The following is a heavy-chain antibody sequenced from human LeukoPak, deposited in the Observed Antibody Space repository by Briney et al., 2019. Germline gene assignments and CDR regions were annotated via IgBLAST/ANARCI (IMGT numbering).Heavy chain of an antibody. Sequence: GGSLRLSCAASGLHFSVTAMRWVREAPGKGLEWVSSISHDGMNAYYADSVKGRFTISRDNSKKTVSLEMSSLTAADTGVYYCAKDGAQYSSGPECDPRGQGALVTVSP. CDR2: ISHDGMNA. V-gene: IGHV3-23*01. CDR1: GLHFSVTA. CDR3: AKDGAQYSSGPECDP. D-gene: IGHD6-19*01. J-gene: IGHJ5*02.